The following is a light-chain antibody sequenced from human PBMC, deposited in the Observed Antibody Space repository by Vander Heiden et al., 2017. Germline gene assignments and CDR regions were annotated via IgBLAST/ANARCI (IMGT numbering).Light chain of an antibody. CDR2: EVN. CDR1: SSDVGGYNY. V-gene: IGLV2-8*01. CDR3: SSYAGSTNMV. J-gene: IGLJ2*01. Sequence: QSALPQRPSASGSPGQSVTICFTGTSSDVGGYNYVSWYQQHPGKAPKLIIYEVNKRPSGVPDRFSGSQSDNTASLTVSGLQAEDEADYYCSSYAGSTNMVFGGGTKLTVL.